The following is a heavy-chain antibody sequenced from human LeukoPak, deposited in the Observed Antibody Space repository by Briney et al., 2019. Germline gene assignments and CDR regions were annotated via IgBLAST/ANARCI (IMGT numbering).Heavy chain of an antibody. Sequence: PGGSLRLSCAASGFTFSSYSMNWVRQAPGKGLEWVSSISSSSSYIYYADSVKGRFTISRDNDKNSLYLKMTSLRAEDTAVYYCARGYYDFWSGYFGGYFDYWGQGTLVTVSS. CDR1: GFTFSSYS. CDR2: ISSSSSYI. D-gene: IGHD3-3*01. J-gene: IGHJ4*02. V-gene: IGHV3-21*01. CDR3: ARGYYDFWSGYFGGYFDY.